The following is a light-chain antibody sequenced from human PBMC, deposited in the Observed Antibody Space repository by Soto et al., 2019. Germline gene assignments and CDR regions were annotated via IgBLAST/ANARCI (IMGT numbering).Light chain of an antibody. CDR3: QLYGRSLPLT. CDR1: QSISSSY. CDR2: GAS. V-gene: IGKV3-20*01. Sequence: EIVLTQSPGTLSFSPGERATLSCRASQSISSSYLVWYQQRPGQAPRLLIYGASSRATDISDRFSGSGSGTDFTLTISRLEPEDFAVYYCQLYGRSLPLTFGGGTKVEIK. J-gene: IGKJ4*01.